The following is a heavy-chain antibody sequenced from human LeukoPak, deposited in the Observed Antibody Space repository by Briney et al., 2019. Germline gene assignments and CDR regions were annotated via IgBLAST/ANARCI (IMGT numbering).Heavy chain of an antibody. CDR1: GFTFSSYA. V-gene: IGHV3-48*01. J-gene: IGHJ3*02. Sequence: RPGGSLRLSCAASGFTFSSYAMNWVRQAPGKGLEWVSYISSSSSTIYYADSVKGRFTISRDNAKNSLYLQMNSLRAEDTAVYYCARVGIVATISAFDIWGQGTMVTVSS. D-gene: IGHD5-12*01. CDR3: ARVGIVATISAFDI. CDR2: ISSSSSTI.